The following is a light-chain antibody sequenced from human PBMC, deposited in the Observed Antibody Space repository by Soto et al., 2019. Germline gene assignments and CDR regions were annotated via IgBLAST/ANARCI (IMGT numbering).Light chain of an antibody. V-gene: IGKV3-15*01. Sequence: EIVMTQSPATLSVSPGERATLSCRASQSISNNLAWYQQKPGQAPRLLIYGASTRATGIPARFSGSGSGTEFTLTINSLQSEDFAVYYCQQYNNWWTFGQGTKVEIK. CDR3: QQYNNWWT. J-gene: IGKJ1*01. CDR2: GAS. CDR1: QSISNN.